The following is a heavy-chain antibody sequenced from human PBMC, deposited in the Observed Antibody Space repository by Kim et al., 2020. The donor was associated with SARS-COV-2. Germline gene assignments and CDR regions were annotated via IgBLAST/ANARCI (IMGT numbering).Heavy chain of an antibody. D-gene: IGHD4-4*01. CDR2: INHSGTT. V-gene: IGHV4-34*01. J-gene: IGHJ6*03. CDR3: ARGLYSNYLRYYYYMDV. CDR1: GGSFSGYY. Sequence: SETLSLTCAVYGGSFSGYYWSWIRQPPGKGLEWIGEINHSGTTNYNPSLKSRVTISVDTSKNQSSLKLSSGTAADTAVFYCARGLYSNYLRYYYYMDVWG.